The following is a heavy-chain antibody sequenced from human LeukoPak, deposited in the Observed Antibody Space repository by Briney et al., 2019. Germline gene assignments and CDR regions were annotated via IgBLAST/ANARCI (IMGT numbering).Heavy chain of an antibody. CDR1: GYTFSTNG. CDR3: ARDEGNYDFWSGYYFDY. V-gene: IGHV1-18*01. J-gene: IGHJ4*02. D-gene: IGHD3-3*01. Sequence: ASVKVSCKASGYTFSTNGITWVRQAPGQGLEWMGWISIFDGKTDYAQKFQGRVTITADKSTSTAYMELSSLRSEDTAVYYCARDEGNYDFWSGYYFDYWGQGTLVTVSS. CDR2: ISIFDGKT.